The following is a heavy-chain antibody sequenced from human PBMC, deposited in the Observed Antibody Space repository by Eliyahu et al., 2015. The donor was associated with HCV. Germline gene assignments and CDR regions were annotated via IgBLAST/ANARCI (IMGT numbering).Heavy chain of an antibody. CDR3: ARDDCSGGSCLGH. J-gene: IGHJ4*02. V-gene: IGHV3-33*01. CDR2: IWYDGSXQ. Sequence: QVQLVESGGGVVQPGRSLRLSCAVSGFIFSSSGMPWVXQAPGKGLAWXXVIWYDGSXQYYSESVKGRFIISRDNSKNTLYLQMNSLRVDDSAMYYCARDDCSGGSCLGHWGQGTLVTVSS. CDR1: GFIFSSSG. D-gene: IGHD2-15*01.